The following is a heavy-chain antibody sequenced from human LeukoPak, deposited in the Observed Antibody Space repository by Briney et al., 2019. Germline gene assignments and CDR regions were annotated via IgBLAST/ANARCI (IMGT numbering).Heavy chain of an antibody. V-gene: IGHV3-53*01. Sequence: PSETLSLTCTVSGGSISSYYWSWIRQPPGKGLEWISSVSTDGDTYYTDSVKGRFTISRDTPRNTLFLQMTSLRAEDTALYYCARSRSGSVAGTSDYWGQGTLVIVSS. J-gene: IGHJ4*02. CDR1: GGSISSYY. CDR3: ARSRSGSVAGTSDY. CDR2: VSTDGDT. D-gene: IGHD6-19*01.